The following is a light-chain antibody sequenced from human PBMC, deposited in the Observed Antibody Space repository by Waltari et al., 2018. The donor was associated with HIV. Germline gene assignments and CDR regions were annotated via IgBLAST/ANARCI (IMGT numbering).Light chain of an antibody. V-gene: IGLV2-14*03. CDR3: SSYTSSGPRYVL. CDR1: SGDVGGYNF. J-gene: IGLJ2*01. Sequence: SALTQPASVSGSPGQSITIPCSGTSGDVGGYNFVPWYQKPPGKAPKLIIYNVSSRPSGVSIRFSGSRSANTASLTISGLQVEDEADYFCSSYTSSGPRYVLFGGGTRLTVL. CDR2: NVS.